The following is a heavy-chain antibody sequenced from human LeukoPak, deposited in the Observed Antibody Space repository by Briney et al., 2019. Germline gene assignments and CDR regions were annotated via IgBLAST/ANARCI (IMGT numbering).Heavy chain of an antibody. CDR1: GFTFSSYG. CDR2: ISSSSSYI. CDR3: ARGNAVDYGDRPRDSDYYYGMDV. Sequence: PGRSLRLSCAASGFTFSSYGMHWVRQAPGKGLEWVSSISSSSSYIYYADSVKGRFTISRDNAKNSLYLQMNSLRAEDTAVYYCARGNAVDYGDRPRDSDYYYGMDVWGQGTTVTVSS. V-gene: IGHV3-21*01. D-gene: IGHD4-17*01. J-gene: IGHJ6*02.